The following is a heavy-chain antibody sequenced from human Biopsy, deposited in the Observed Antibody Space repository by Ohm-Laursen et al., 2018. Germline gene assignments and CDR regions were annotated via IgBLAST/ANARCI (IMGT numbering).Heavy chain of an antibody. Sequence: SQTLSLTCSVSGGSVGDYFLSWIRLVPGKRPEWIGYTYYRGTSENNPSLRSRVTTSVDISRNQFFLNMKSVTGADTAVYYCAAFPFSGGLAFDIWGQGTTVIVSS. V-gene: IGHV4-59*02. CDR2: TYYRGTS. CDR3: AAFPFSGGLAFDI. CDR1: GGSVGDYF. J-gene: IGHJ3*02. D-gene: IGHD2/OR15-2a*01.